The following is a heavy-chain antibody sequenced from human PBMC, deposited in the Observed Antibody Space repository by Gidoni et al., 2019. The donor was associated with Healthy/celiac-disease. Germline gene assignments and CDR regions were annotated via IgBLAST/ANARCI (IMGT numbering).Heavy chain of an antibody. CDR2: INPNSGGT. Sequence: QVQLVQSGAEVKKPGASVKFSCKASGYTFTGYYMHWVRQAPGQGLEWMGRINPNSGGTNYAQKFQGRVTMTRDTSISTAYMELSRLRSDDTAVYYCAREVWIVGAYAEYFQHWGQGTLVTVSS. J-gene: IGHJ1*01. D-gene: IGHD1-26*01. CDR1: GYTFTGYY. CDR3: AREVWIVGAYAEYFQH. V-gene: IGHV1-2*06.